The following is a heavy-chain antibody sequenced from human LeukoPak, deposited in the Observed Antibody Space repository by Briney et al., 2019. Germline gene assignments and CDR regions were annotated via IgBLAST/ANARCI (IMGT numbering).Heavy chain of an antibody. CDR2: IYPGDSDT. Sequence: GESLKISCKGSGYIFTNYWIAWVRQMPGKGLEWMGIIYPGDSDTRYSPSFQGQVTISADKSITTAYLQWSSLKASDTAMYYCARHLNDYGDYRGFDYWGQGTLVTVSS. CDR1: GYIFTNYW. D-gene: IGHD4-17*01. J-gene: IGHJ4*02. V-gene: IGHV5-51*01. CDR3: ARHLNDYGDYRGFDY.